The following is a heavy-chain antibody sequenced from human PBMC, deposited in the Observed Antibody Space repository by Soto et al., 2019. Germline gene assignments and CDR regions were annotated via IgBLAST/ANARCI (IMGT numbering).Heavy chain of an antibody. CDR2: IYSGGST. Sequence: PGGSLRLSCAASGFTVSNNYMSWVRQAPGKGLEWVSLIYSGGSTYYADSVKGRFTISRDSSKNTLYLQMNSLRAEDTAVYYCAKDPGGFYGSGSFYYFDYWGQGTLVTVSS. CDR1: GFTVSNNY. J-gene: IGHJ4*02. V-gene: IGHV3-66*01. CDR3: AKDPGGFYGSGSFYYFDY. D-gene: IGHD3-10*01.